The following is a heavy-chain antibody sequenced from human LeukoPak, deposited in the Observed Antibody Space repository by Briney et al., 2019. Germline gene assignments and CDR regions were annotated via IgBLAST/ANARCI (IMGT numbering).Heavy chain of an antibody. Sequence: ASVKVSCKASGYTFTSYYMHWVRQAPGQGLEWMGIINPSGGSTSYAQKFHGRVTMTRDTSTSTLYMDLSSLTSDDTAVYYCARGPHSSSWPDMPRDYWGQGTLVTVSS. CDR3: ARGPHSSSWPDMPRDY. D-gene: IGHD6-13*01. V-gene: IGHV1-46*01. CDR1: GYTFTSYY. CDR2: INPSGGST. J-gene: IGHJ4*02.